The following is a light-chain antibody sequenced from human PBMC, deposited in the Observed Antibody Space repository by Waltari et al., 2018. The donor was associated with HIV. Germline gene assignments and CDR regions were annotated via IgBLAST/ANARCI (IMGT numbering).Light chain of an antibody. J-gene: IGLJ3*02. CDR3: AAWDDNLSGWV. Sequence: QSVLTQPPSASGTPGPSLPISCSGTSSNIGSNYAHWYQQLPGTAPKLHIYRNNQRPAGVPDRFSGFKSGTSASLAISGLRSEDEADYYCAAWDDNLSGWVFGGGSKLTIL. CDR2: RNN. V-gene: IGLV1-47*01. CDR1: SSNIGSNY.